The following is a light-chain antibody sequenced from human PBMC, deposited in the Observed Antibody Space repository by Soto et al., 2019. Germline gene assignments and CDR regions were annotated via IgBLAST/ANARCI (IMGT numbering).Light chain of an antibody. V-gene: IGKV3-20*01. Sequence: EIVLTQSPGTLSWSPGERATLSCRASQSVSSSYLAWYQQKPGQAPRLLIYGASSRATGIPDRLSGSGSGTDFTLTISRLEPEDFAVYYCQQYGKSACTFGQRTKVEIX. J-gene: IGKJ1*01. CDR1: QSVSSSY. CDR2: GAS. CDR3: QQYGKSACT.